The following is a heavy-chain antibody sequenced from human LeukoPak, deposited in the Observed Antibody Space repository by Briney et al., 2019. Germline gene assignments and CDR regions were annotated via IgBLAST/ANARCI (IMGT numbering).Heavy chain of an antibody. V-gene: IGHV1-8*01. CDR1: GYTFTSYD. CDR3: ATRGGSTSYYYYYYGMDA. Sequence: ASVKVSCKASGYTFTSYDINWVRQATGQGLEWMGWMNPNSGNTGYAQKFQGRVTMTRNTSISTAYMELSSLRSEDTAVYYCATRGGSTSYYYYYYGMDAWGQGTTVTVSS. D-gene: IGHD2-2*01. J-gene: IGHJ6*02. CDR2: MNPNSGNT.